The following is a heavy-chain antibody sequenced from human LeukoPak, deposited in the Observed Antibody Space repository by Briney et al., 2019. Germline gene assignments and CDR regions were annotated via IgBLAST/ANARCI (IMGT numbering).Heavy chain of an antibody. J-gene: IGHJ5*02. Sequence: GGSLRLSCGASGFTFSSYWMSWVRQAPGKGLEWVANIKTDGSEKYYVDSVKGRFTIFRDNAKNSLYLQMNSLRAEDTAVYYCARDYTGYFPWGQGTLVIVSS. V-gene: IGHV3-7*03. CDR3: ARDYTGYFP. D-gene: IGHD3-9*01. CDR2: IKTDGSEK. CDR1: GFTFSSYW.